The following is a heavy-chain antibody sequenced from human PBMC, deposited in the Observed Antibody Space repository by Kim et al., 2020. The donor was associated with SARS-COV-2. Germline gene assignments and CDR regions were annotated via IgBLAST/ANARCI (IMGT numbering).Heavy chain of an antibody. J-gene: IGHJ6*02. D-gene: IGHD3-10*01. CDR1: GFTFSDYY. V-gene: IGHV3-11*04. CDR2: ISSSGSTI. Sequence: GGSLRLSCAASGFTFSDYYMSWIRQAPGKGLEWVSYISSSGSTIYYADSVKGRFTISRDNAKNSLYLQMNSLRAEDTAVYYCARDSRDYYGSGSYYRGYYYSYYGMAVWGQGTTVTVSS. CDR3: ARDSRDYYGSGSYYRGYYYSYYGMAV.